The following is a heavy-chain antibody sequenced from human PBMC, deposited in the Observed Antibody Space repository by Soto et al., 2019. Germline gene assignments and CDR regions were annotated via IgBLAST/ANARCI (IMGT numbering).Heavy chain of an antibody. CDR1: GFKFTTSG. V-gene: IGHV3-33*01. CDR2: IWDDGSKK. Sequence: VHLVESGGGVVQPGRSLRLSCAASGFKFTTSGMHWVRQAPGKGLECVAMIWDDGSKKQYSDSVKGRFIISRDNSNNTLYLQMRSLRAEDTAIYYCARGREGVYGDFFRSYFDYWGQGVRVTVSS. CDR3: ARGREGVYGDFFRSYFDY. J-gene: IGHJ4*02. D-gene: IGHD3-10*01.